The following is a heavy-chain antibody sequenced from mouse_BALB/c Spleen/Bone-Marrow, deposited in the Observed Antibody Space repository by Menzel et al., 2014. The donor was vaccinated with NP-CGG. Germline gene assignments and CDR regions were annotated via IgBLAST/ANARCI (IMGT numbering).Heavy chain of an antibody. CDR3: ARRGLLRARDY. J-gene: IGHJ4*01. V-gene: IGHV1-20*02. D-gene: IGHD2-3*01. CDR1: GYSFTGYF. CDR2: INPYNGDT. Sequence: VQLKESGPELVKPGASVKISCKSSGYSFTGYFMNWVMQSHGKSLEWIGRINPYNGDTFYNQKFKGKATLTVDKSSSTDHMELRSLASEDSAVYYCARRGLLRARDYWGQGTSVTSSS.